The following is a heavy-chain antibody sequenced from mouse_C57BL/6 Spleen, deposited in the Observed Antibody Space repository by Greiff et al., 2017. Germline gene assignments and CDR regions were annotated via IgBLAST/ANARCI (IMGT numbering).Heavy chain of an antibody. CDR1: GYAFSSSW. D-gene: IGHD2-3*01. V-gene: IGHV1-82*01. CDR2: IYPGDGDT. J-gene: IGHJ2*01. CDR3: ARYNGYYIDY. Sequence: VNVVESGPELVKPGASVKISCKASGYAFSSSWMNWVKQRPGKGLEWIGRIYPGDGDTNYNGKFKGKATLTADKSSSTAYMQLSSLTSEDSAVYFCARYNGYYIDYWGQGTTLTVSS.